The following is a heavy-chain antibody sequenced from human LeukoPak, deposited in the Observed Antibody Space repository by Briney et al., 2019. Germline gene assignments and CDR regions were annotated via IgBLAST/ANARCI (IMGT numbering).Heavy chain of an antibody. D-gene: IGHD2-21*02. CDR1: GGSFSGYY. CDR2: LNPSGST. Sequence: PSETLSLTCTVFGGSFSGYYWSWIRPPPDKGLEWIGELNPSGSTNYNPSLKTRVTISTDTSKNHFSLNLNSVTAADTGVYYCVRGSRVYCGGDCYYYWGQGTLVTVSS. V-gene: IGHV4-34*01. CDR3: VRGSRVYCGGDCYYY. J-gene: IGHJ4*02.